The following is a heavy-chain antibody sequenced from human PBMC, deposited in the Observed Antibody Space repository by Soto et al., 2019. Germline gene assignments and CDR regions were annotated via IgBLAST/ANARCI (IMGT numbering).Heavy chain of an antibody. V-gene: IGHV3-30*18. CDR3: AKSRDGYSFYYFYGLDV. D-gene: IGHD4-4*01. CDR1: GFIFSNYG. CDR2: ILYDGSNT. J-gene: IGHJ6*02. Sequence: VVSLRFSCAASGFIFSNYGMHWVRQAPGKGLEWVAAILYDGSNTYYADSLKGRFTISRDNSKNTLYLEMNSLRPEDTAVYHCAKSRDGYSFYYFYGLDVWGQGTTVTVSS.